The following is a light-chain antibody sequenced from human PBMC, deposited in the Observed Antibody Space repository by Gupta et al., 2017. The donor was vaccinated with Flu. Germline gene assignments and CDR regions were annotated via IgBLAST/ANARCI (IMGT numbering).Light chain of an antibody. CDR2: DAS. CDR3: QKRSNSPPFT. Sequence: EIVLTQSPATLSLSPGERATLSCRASQSISSYLAWYQQKPGQAPRLLIYDASNRATGTPARFSGSGSGTDFTLTISSLEPEDFAVYYCQKRSNSPPFTFGPGTKLDI. J-gene: IGKJ3*01. CDR1: QSISSY. V-gene: IGKV3-11*01.